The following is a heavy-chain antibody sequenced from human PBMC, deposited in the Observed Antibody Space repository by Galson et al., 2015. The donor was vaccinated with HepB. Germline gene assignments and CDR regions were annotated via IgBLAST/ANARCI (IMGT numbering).Heavy chain of an antibody. D-gene: IGHD3-22*01. CDR1: GYTFTSYG. V-gene: IGHV1-18*01. CDR3: ARVNQYYYDSSGSQGWFDP. J-gene: IGHJ5*02. CDR2: ISAYNGNT. Sequence: SVKVSCKASGYTFTSYGISWVRQAPGQGLEWMGWISAYNGNTTYAQKLQGRVTMTTDTSTSTAYMELRSLRSDDPAVYYCARVNQYYYDSSGSQGWFDPWGQGTLVTVSS.